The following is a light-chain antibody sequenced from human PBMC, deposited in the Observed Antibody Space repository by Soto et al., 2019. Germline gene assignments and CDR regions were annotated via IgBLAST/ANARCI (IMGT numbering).Light chain of an antibody. CDR2: GAS. CDR1: QSVSSN. V-gene: IGKV3-15*01. J-gene: IGKJ2*01. Sequence: EIVMTQSPATLSVSPGERATLSCRASQSVSSNLAWYQQKPGQAPRLLIYGASTRATGMPARFSGSGSGTEFTLTISSLQSEDVAVYYCQQYNNWPRGTFGQGTKLEIK. CDR3: QQYNNWPRGT.